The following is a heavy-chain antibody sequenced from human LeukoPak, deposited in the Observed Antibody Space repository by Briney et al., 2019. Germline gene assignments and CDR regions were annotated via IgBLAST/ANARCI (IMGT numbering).Heavy chain of an antibody. D-gene: IGHD2-2*01. V-gene: IGHV4-4*07. CDR1: GGPISIYY. Sequence: SETLSLTCTVSGGPISIYYWSWIRQPAGKGLEWIGRIYTSGSTNYNPSLKSRVTMSVDASKNQFSLKLSSVTAADTAVYYCARERALYCSSTSCHYNWFDPWGQGTLVTVSS. CDR3: ARERALYCSSTSCHYNWFDP. J-gene: IGHJ5*02. CDR2: IYTSGST.